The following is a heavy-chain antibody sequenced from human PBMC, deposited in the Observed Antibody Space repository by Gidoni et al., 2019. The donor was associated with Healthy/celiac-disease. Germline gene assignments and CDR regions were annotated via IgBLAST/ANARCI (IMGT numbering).Heavy chain of an antibody. CDR2: MSGSGGST. CDR1: GLTFSSYA. Sequence: EVQLLESGGGFVQPGGSLRLSCAASGLTFSSYAMSWVRQAPGKGLEGVSAMSGSGGSTYYADSVKGRFTISRDNSKNTLYLQMNSLRAEDTAVYYCVLGSGSYYRNWFDPWGQGTLVTVSS. CDR3: VLGSGSYYRNWFDP. V-gene: IGHV3-23*01. J-gene: IGHJ5*02. D-gene: IGHD3-10*01.